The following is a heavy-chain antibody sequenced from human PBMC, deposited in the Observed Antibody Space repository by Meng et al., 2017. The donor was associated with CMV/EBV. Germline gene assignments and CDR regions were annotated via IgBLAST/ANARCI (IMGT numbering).Heavy chain of an antibody. V-gene: IGHV4-4*07. J-gene: IGHJ4*02. CDR3: ARESSGFPLDY. CDR1: GGSMSGHH. CDR2: ITTSGGT. Sequence: SLPCIVSGGSMSGHHWGWLRQPAGKGLEWLGRITTSGGTDYNPSLKSRVTVSIDTSKNQFSLILSSVTAADTAVYYCARESSGFPLDYWGQGTLVTVSS. D-gene: IGHD3-22*01.